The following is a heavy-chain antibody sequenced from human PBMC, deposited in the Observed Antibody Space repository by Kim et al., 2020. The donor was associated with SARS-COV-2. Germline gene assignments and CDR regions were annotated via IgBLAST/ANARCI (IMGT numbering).Heavy chain of an antibody. J-gene: IGHJ2*01. V-gene: IGHV4-39*01. Sequence: SETLSITCTVSGGSISSSSYYWGWIRQPPGMGLEWIGSIYYTGSTYYNPSLKTRVTISVDTSKNQFSLKLSPVTAAATAFYYCAGVLKWFGDINCFDP. CDR3: AGVLKWFGDINCFDP. CDR2: IYYTGST. CDR1: GGSISSSSYY. D-gene: IGHD3-10*01.